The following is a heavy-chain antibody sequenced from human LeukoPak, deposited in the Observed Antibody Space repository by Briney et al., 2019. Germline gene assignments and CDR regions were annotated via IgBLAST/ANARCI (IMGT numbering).Heavy chain of an antibody. Sequence: GESLKISCKGSGYSFTSYWIGWVRQMPGKGLEWMGIIYPGDSDTRYSPSFQGQVTISADKSISTAYLQWSSLKASDTAMYYCARLKVTTATYYYYIDVWGKGTTVTASS. J-gene: IGHJ6*03. CDR3: ARLKVTTATYYYYIDV. CDR1: GYSFTSYW. CDR2: IYPGDSDT. D-gene: IGHD4-11*01. V-gene: IGHV5-51*01.